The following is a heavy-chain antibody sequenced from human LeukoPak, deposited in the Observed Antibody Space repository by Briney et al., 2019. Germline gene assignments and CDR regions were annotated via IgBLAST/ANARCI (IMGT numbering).Heavy chain of an antibody. CDR2: ISGSGGST. D-gene: IGHD5-18*01. J-gene: IGHJ4*02. V-gene: IGHV3-23*01. CDR3: AKDKIEYSYVRQFDY. CDR1: GFTFSSYA. Sequence: GGSLRLSCAASGFTFSSYAMSWVRQAPGKGLEWVSAISGSGGSTHYADSVKGRFTISRDNSKNTLYLQMNSLRAEDTAVYYCAKDKIEYSYVRQFDYWGQGTLVTVSS.